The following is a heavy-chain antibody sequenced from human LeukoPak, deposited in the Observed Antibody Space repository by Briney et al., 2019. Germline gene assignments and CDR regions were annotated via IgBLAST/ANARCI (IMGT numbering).Heavy chain of an antibody. D-gene: IGHD2-15*01. V-gene: IGHV4-4*02. CDR2: VHLDGRT. Sequence: SETLSLTCGVSGGSISITNWWTWVRQPPGKGLEWIGEVHLDGRTNYNPSLESRVTISVDKSEDHISLRLTSVTAADTAVYYCARGGAGGRASDIWGQGTMVTVSS. CDR1: GGSISITNW. CDR3: ARGGAGGRASDI. J-gene: IGHJ3*02.